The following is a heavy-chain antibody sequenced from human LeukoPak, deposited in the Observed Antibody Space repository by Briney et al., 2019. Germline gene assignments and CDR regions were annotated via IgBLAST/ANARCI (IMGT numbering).Heavy chain of an antibody. V-gene: IGHV3-48*03. D-gene: IGHD3-9*01. CDR1: GFIFSSFE. Sequence: PGGSLRLSCVVPGFIFSSFEMNWVRQAPGKGLEWVSYISTRGGTIYYADSVKGRFTISRDNAKNSLYLQMNSLRAEDTAVYYCAGTDYDILTGYGIDYWGQGTLVTVSS. J-gene: IGHJ4*02. CDR3: AGTDYDILTGYGIDY. CDR2: ISTRGGTI.